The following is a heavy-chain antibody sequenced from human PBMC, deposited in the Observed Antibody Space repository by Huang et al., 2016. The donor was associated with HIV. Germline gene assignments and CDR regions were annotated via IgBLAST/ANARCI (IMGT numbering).Heavy chain of an antibody. CDR1: GYSIPNYW. CDR2: IYPADSDT. V-gene: IGHV5-51*03. CDR3: ARSEVLVTAVPFDH. Sequence: EVQLVQSEAEVKKPGESLTISCRGSGYSIPNYWIGWVRQRLGEGLEWMGGIYPADSDTRYGPSVQGQVTFSADKSTRTAYLQWSSLQASDTAIYYCARSEVLVTAVPFDHWGQGTLVTVSS. D-gene: IGHD2-21*02. J-gene: IGHJ4*02.